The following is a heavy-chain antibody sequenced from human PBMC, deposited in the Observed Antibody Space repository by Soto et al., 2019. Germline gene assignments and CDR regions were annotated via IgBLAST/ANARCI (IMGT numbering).Heavy chain of an antibody. CDR2: ISGSGDRT. Sequence: TGGSLRLSCAASGFTFSTDALNWVRQAPGKGLEWVSGISGSGDRTYYADSVKGRFTISRDNSKNTLYLQMKSLRAEDSVVYYCAKSPRRGYEPPWDYWGQGTLVTVSS. D-gene: IGHD5-12*01. CDR1: GFTFSTDA. CDR3: AKSPRRGYEPPWDY. V-gene: IGHV3-23*01. J-gene: IGHJ4*02.